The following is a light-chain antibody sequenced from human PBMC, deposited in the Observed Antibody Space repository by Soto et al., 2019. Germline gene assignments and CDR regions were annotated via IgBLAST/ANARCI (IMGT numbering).Light chain of an antibody. CDR3: QQRGNRPSIT. CDR1: QSVSGN. CDR2: DTS. Sequence: EIVLTQSPATLSLSPGERATLSCRGSQSVSGNLAWYQQKPGQAPRLLIYDTSNRATGIPARFSGSGSGTDFTLTISSLEPEDFAVYYCQQRGNRPSITCGQGTRLEIK. V-gene: IGKV3-11*01. J-gene: IGKJ5*01.